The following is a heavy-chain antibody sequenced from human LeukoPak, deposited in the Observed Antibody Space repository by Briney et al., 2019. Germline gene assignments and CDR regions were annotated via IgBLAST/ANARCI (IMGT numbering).Heavy chain of an antibody. Sequence: GGSLRLSCAASGFTFSSYGMHWVRQAPGKGLEWVAVISNDGSNKYYADSVKGRFTISRDNSKNTLSLQMNSLRAEDTAVYYCAKERALMVRGVIDYWGQGTLVTVSS. CDR2: ISNDGSNK. V-gene: IGHV3-30*18. J-gene: IGHJ4*02. CDR3: AKERALMVRGVIDY. D-gene: IGHD3-10*01. CDR1: GFTFSSYG.